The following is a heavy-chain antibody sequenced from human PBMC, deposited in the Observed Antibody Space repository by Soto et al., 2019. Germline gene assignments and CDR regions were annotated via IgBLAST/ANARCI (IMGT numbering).Heavy chain of an antibody. J-gene: IGHJ4*02. CDR2: MNPNSGNT. V-gene: IGHV1-8*01. CDR3: ARGNSYGYADY. CDR1: GYSFTSYD. D-gene: IGHD5-18*01. Sequence: QVQLVQSGAEVKKPGASVKVSCKASGYSFTSYDINWVRQATGQGLEWMGWMNPNSGNTGYAQKFQGRVTMTRNTTIGKAYVARSRLRAEDTAVYYCARGNSYGYADYWGQGTLVTVSS.